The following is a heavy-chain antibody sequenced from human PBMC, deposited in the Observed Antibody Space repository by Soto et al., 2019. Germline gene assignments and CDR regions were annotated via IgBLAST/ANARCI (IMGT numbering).Heavy chain of an antibody. Sequence: GGSLRLSCAASGFTFSSYAMSWVRQAPGKGLEWVSAISGSGGSTYYADSVKGRFTISRDNSKNTLYLQMNSLRAEDTAVYYCAKDNCSGGSCLYYYHYYGMDVWGQGTTVTVSS. V-gene: IGHV3-23*01. J-gene: IGHJ6*02. CDR2: ISGSGGST. CDR1: GFTFSSYA. CDR3: AKDNCSGGSCLYYYHYYGMDV. D-gene: IGHD2-15*01.